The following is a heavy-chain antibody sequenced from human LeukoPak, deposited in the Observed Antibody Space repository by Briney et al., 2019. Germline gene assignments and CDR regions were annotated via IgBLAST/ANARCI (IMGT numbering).Heavy chain of an antibody. Sequence: GGSLRLSCAASGFTFSSYSMNWVRQAPGKGLEWVSSISSSSSYIYYADSVKGRYTISRDNAKNSLYLQMNSLRAEDTAVYCCARGPADYNKLKPGDRDGYNYKSKRTPFDYWGQGTLVTVSS. J-gene: IGHJ4*02. CDR2: ISSSSSYI. CDR1: GFTFSSYS. D-gene: IGHD5-24*01. V-gene: IGHV3-21*01. CDR3: ARGPADYNKLKPGDRDGYNYKSKRTPFDY.